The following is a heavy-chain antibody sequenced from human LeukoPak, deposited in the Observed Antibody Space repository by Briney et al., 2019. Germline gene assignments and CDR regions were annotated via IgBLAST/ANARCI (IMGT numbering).Heavy chain of an antibody. CDR2: ISGSGGNT. Sequence: GGSLRLSCVASGFTFSSYAMTWVRQAPGKGLEWVSAISGSGGNTYYADSVNGRFTISRDNSMNTQYMQMNSLSAEDTDLYYCAKALGAAAWNFDYWGQGTLVTVSS. J-gene: IGHJ4*02. D-gene: IGHD6-13*01. V-gene: IGHV3-23*01. CDR1: GFTFSSYA. CDR3: AKALGAAAWNFDY.